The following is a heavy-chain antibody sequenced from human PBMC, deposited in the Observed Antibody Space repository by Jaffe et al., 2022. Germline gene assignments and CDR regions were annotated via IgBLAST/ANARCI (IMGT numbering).Heavy chain of an antibody. V-gene: IGHV3-9*01. CDR2: ISWNSGSI. Sequence: EVQLVESGGGLVQPGRSLRLSCAASGFTFDDYAMHWVRQAPGKGLEWVSGISWNSGSIGYADSVKGRFTISRDNAKNSLYLQMNSLRAEDTALYYCAKDIESTWSYFDYWGQGTLVTVSS. CDR1: GFTFDDYA. CDR3: AKDIESTWSYFDY. J-gene: IGHJ4*02. D-gene: IGHD2-15*01.